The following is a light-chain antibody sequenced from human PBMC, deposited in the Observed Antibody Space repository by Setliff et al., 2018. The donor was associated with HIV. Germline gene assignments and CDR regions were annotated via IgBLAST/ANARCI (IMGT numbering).Light chain of an antibody. CDR2: DVS. Sequence: QSALTQPASVSGSPGQSITISCTGTSSDVGGYNYVSWYQQHPGKAPILMISDVSNRPSGVSNRFSGSRSANTASLTISGLQAEDEDDYYCSSYTSSIPLYVFGTGTKVTVL. CDR1: SSDVGGYNY. V-gene: IGLV2-14*03. CDR3: SSYTSSIPLYV. J-gene: IGLJ1*01.